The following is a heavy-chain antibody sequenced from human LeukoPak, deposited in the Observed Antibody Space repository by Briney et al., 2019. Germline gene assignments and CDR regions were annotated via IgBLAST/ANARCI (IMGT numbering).Heavy chain of an antibody. J-gene: IGHJ5*02. Sequence: ASVKVSCKASGYSFTSHGISWVRQAPGQGLEWMGWISAYNGDTNYAQKFQGRVTMTTDTSTITAYMEMRSLRSDDTAVHFCARGRPESPFDPWGQGTLVTVSS. CDR3: ARGRPESPFDP. V-gene: IGHV1-18*01. D-gene: IGHD1-1*01. CDR2: ISAYNGDT. CDR1: GYSFTSHG.